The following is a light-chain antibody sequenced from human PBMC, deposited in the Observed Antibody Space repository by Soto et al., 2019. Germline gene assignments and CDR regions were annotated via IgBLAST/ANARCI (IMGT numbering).Light chain of an antibody. CDR2: GAS. CDR1: QSVNSN. CDR3: QQYNNWPLT. J-gene: IGKJ4*01. V-gene: IGKV3-15*01. Sequence: EIAMTQSPATLSVSPGERATLSCRASQSVNSNLAWYQQKPGQAPRLLIYGASTRATGIPARFSGSGSGTEFTVTISSLQSEDFAVYYCQQYNNWPLTFGGGTKGEIK.